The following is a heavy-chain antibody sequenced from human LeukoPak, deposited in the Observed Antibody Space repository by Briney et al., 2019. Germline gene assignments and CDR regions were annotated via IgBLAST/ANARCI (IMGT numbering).Heavy chain of an antibody. V-gene: IGHV1-8*01. D-gene: IGHD2-8*01. CDR1: GYTFTSYD. Sequence: ASVKVSCKASGYTFTSYDINWVRQATGQGLEWMGWMNPNSGNTGYAQKFQGRVTMTRNTSISTAYMELSSLRSEDTAVYYCARGVRGGVVLMGAPRTYYFDYWGQGTLVNVSS. CDR2: MNPNSGNT. J-gene: IGHJ4*02. CDR3: ARGVRGGVVLMGAPRTYYFDY.